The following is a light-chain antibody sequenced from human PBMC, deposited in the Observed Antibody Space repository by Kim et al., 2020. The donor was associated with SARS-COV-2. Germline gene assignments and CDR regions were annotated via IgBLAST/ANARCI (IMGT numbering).Light chain of an antibody. Sequence: SATPGDKVNISCKASQDIDEDMNWYQQKPGESAIFIIQEAITLIPGISLRFNGSGYRTDFTPTMNNTESEDAAYYFCRQHDNFPRTVGQGTKLEIK. CDR3: RQHDNFPRT. CDR2: EAI. V-gene: IGKV5-2*01. J-gene: IGKJ2*02. CDR1: QDIDED.